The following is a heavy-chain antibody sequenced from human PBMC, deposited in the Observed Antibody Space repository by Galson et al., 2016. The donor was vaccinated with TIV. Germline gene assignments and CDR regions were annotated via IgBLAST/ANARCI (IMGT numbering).Heavy chain of an antibody. V-gene: IGHV1-18*01. J-gene: IGHJ6*02. CDR3: AREYYYYAMDV. CDR1: GYTFTSYG. Sequence: SVKVSCKASGYTFTSYGINWVRQVPGQGLEWVGWISAYNGNINYAQMLQGRVTMTTDASTSTAYMELRSLRSDDTAVYYCAREYYYYAMDVWGQGTTVTVSS. CDR2: ISAYNGNI.